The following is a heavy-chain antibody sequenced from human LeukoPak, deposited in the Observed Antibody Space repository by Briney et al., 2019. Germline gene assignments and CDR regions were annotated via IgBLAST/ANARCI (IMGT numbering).Heavy chain of an antibody. CDR1: GGSISSYY. J-gene: IGHJ5*02. CDR2: IYYSGST. CDR3: ASSRIKYYDILTGYPEGNWFDP. D-gene: IGHD3-9*01. V-gene: IGHV4-59*01. Sequence: PSETLSLTCTVSGGSISSYYWSWIRQPPGKGLEWIGYIYYSGSTNYNPSLKSRVTISVDTSKNQFSLKLSSVTAADTAVYYCASSRIKYYDILTGYPEGNWFDPWGQGTLVTVSS.